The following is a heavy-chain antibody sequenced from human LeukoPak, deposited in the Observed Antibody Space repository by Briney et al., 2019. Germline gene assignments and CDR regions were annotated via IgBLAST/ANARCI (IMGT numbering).Heavy chain of an antibody. CDR2: IKEDGSEK. CDR1: GFTFSSFW. Sequence: GGSLRLSCAASGFTFSSFWVSWVRQSPGKGLEWVANIKEDGSEKYYVDSVKGRFTISRDNAKNSLYLQMNSLRAEDTAVYYCARVDKSYYDFWSGYRQPYYYYMDVWGKGTTVTVSS. J-gene: IGHJ6*03. CDR3: ARVDKSYYDFWSGYRQPYYYYMDV. V-gene: IGHV3-7*01. D-gene: IGHD3-3*01.